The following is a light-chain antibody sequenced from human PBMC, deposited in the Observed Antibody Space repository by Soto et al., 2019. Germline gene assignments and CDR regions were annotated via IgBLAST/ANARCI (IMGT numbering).Light chain of an antibody. J-gene: IGKJ1*01. CDR1: QSVSSSY. CDR2: GAS. Sequence: EIVLTQSPGTLSLSPGDRATLSCRASQSVSSSYLAWYQQKPGQAPRLLIYGASSRATGIPDRFSGSGSGTDFTLTISRLEPEDFAAYYCQQDGSSPKTFGQGTKVEIK. CDR3: QQDGSSPKT. V-gene: IGKV3-20*01.